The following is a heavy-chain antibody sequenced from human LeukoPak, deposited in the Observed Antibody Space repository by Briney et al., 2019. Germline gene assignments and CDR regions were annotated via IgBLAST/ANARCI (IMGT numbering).Heavy chain of an antibody. V-gene: IGHV4-34*01. CDR2: INHSGST. J-gene: IGHJ5*02. CDR3: ARHGGGSYVFVP. CDR1: GGSFSGYY. D-gene: IGHD1-26*01. Sequence: SETLSLTCAVYGGSFSGYYWSWIRQPPGKGLEWIGEINHSGSTNYNPSLKSRVTISVDTSKNQFSLKLSSVTAADTAVYYCARHGGGSYVFVPWGQGTLVTVSS.